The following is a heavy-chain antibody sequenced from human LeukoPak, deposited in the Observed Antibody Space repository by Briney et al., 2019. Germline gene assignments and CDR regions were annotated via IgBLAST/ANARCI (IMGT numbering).Heavy chain of an antibody. CDR2: FDPEDGET. CDR3: ARGYGDYFAWYFDL. D-gene: IGHD4-17*01. Sequence: ASVKVSCEVSGYTLTELSMHWVRQAPGKGLEWMGGFDPEDGETIYAQKFQGRVTMTEDTSTDTAYMELSSLRSEDTAVYYCARGYGDYFAWYFDLWGRGTLVTVSS. CDR1: GYTLTELS. J-gene: IGHJ2*01. V-gene: IGHV1-24*01.